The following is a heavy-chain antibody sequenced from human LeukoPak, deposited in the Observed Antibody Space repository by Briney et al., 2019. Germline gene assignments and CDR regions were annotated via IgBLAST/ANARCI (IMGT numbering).Heavy chain of an antibody. J-gene: IGHJ4*02. CDR3: ARDRELHY. CDR2: ISSSSSYI. CDR1: GFTFSIYS. V-gene: IGHV3-21*01. D-gene: IGHD1-26*01. Sequence: GGSLRLSFAASGFTFSIYSINWVRQAPGKGLEWVSSISSSSSYIYYADSVKGRFTISRDNAKNSLYLQMNSLRAEDTAVYYCARDRELHYWGQGTLVTVSS.